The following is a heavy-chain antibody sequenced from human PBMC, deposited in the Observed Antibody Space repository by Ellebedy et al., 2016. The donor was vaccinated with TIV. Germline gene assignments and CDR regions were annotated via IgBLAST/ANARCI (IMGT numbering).Heavy chain of an antibody. J-gene: IGHJ4*02. CDR2: INHSGST. D-gene: IGHD6-19*01. CDR3: ARGKIAVAGIADY. Sequence: MPSETLSLTCTVSGGSISSSSYYWSWIRQPPGKGREWIGEINHSGSTNYNPSLKSRVTISVDTSKNQFSLKLSSVTAADKAVYYCARGKIAVAGIADYWGQGTLVTVSS. V-gene: IGHV4-39*07. CDR1: GGSISSSSYY.